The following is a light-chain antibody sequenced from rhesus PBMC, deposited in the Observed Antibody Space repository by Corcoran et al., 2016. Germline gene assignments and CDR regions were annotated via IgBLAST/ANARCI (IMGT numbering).Light chain of an antibody. J-gene: IGKJ4*01. CDR3: QQRNSYPLT. V-gene: IGKV1-25*01. CDR2: KAT. Sequence: DIQMTQSPSSLSASVGDRVTITCRASQGISSYLAWYQQKPGKATKLLIYKATTLQSGVPSRLRGNGSGTDFTLTISSLQPEDFVTYDCQQRNSYPLTFGGGTKVEIK. CDR1: QGISSY.